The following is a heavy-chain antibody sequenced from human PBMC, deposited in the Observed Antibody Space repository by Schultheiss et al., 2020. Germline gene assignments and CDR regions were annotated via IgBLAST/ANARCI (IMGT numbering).Heavy chain of an antibody. V-gene: IGHV2-70*01. D-gene: IGHD6-13*01. CDR1: GFSLSTSGMC. CDR2: IFSNDEK. Sequence: SGPTLVKPTQTLTLTCTFSGFSLSTSGMCVSWIRQPPGKALEWLAHIFSNDEKSYSTSLKSRLTISKDTSKNQVVLTMTNMDPVDTATYYCARAFQVATAGIQNFDYWGQGTLVTVSS. J-gene: IGHJ4*02. CDR3: ARAFQVATAGIQNFDY.